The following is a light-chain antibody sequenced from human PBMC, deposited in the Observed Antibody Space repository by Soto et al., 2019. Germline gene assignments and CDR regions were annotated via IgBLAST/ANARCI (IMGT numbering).Light chain of an antibody. CDR2: DVT. Sequence: QSVLTQPASVSGSPGQSITIPCTGTSSDVGGYNYVSWYQQHPGKVPKLIIYDVTSRPSGLSNRFSASKSGNTASLTISGLQSEDEADYYRSSYTSSNTHVFGGGTKLTVL. CDR3: SSYTSSNTHV. V-gene: IGLV2-14*03. J-gene: IGLJ2*01. CDR1: SSDVGGYNY.